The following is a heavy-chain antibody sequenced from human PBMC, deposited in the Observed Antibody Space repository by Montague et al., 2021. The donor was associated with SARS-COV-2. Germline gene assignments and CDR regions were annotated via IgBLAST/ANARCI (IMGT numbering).Heavy chain of an antibody. CDR3: ALPTAGARFDP. CDR2: IYHSGST. D-gene: IGHD2-2*01. V-gene: IGHV4-4*02. CDR1: GGSISSCNW. J-gene: IGHJ5*02. Sequence: SETLSLTCAVSGGSISSCNWWSWVRQPPGKGLGLICDIYHSGSTNYNPSLTSRVTISLDKSKNHFSLKLSSVTAAATAVYYCALPTAGARFDPWGQGTLVTVSS.